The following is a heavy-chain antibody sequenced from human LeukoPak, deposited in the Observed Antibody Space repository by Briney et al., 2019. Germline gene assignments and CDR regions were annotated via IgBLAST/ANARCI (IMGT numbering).Heavy chain of an antibody. CDR1: GSTFSSYS. CDR3: ARGVVPAAFDY. D-gene: IGHD2-2*01. CDR2: ISSSSDHI. Sequence: PGGSLRLSCAVSGSTFSSYSMNWVRQAPGKGLEWVSSISSSSDHIAYADSVKGRFTISRDNAKNALYLQVNSLRAEDTAVYYCARGVVPAAFDYWGQGTLVTVSS. V-gene: IGHV3-21*01. J-gene: IGHJ4*02.